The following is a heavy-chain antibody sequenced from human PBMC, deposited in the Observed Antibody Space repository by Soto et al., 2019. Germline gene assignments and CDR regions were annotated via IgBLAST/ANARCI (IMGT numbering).Heavy chain of an antibody. V-gene: IGHV4-39*07. J-gene: IGHJ6*02. CDR2: INHSGST. CDR3: ARGGIAVAGRGARYYYGMDV. CDR1: GGSISSGGYY. D-gene: IGHD6-19*01. Sequence: PSETLSLTCTVSGGSISSGGYYWRWIRQPPGKGLEWIGEINHSGSTNYNPSLKSRVTISVDTSKNQFSLKLSSVTAADTAVYYCARGGIAVAGRGARYYYGMDVWGQGTTVTVSS.